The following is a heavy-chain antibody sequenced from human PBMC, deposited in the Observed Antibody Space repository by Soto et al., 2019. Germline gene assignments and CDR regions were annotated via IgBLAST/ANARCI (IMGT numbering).Heavy chain of an antibody. CDR3: AKGQGIAAFHGID. CDR2: ISSDGSGK. D-gene: IGHD6-13*01. Sequence: QVQLVESGGGVVQPGTSLRLSCAASGFTFNNYGIHWVRQAPGTGLEWVAAISSDGSGKYYADSVKGRTTISRDNSKNTVYLQMQSRRAEDTAVYYWAKGQGIAAFHGIDWGQGTMVTVSS. CDR1: GFTFNNYG. V-gene: IGHV3-30*18. J-gene: IGHJ3*01.